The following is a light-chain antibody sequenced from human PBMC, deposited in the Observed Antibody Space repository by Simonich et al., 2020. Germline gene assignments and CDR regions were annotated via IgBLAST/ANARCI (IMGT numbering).Light chain of an antibody. J-gene: IGLJ3*02. CDR2: DVS. CDR1: SSDVGGYNY. V-gene: IGLV2-11*01. CDR3: CSYAGSYTWV. Sequence: QSALTQPRSVSGSPGQSVTISCTGNSSDVGGYNYVSWYQQHPGKAPKLLIYDVSTRPSGVPDRFSGSKSGNTASLTISGLQAEEEADYYCCSYAGSYTWVFGGGTKLTVL.